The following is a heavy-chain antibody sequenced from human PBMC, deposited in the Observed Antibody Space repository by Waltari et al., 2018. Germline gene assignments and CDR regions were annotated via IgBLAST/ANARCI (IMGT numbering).Heavy chain of an antibody. CDR2: IYYSGST. J-gene: IGHJ5*02. Sequence: QVQLQESGPGLVKPSETLSLTCTVSGGSISSYYWSWIRQPPGKGLGWIGYIYYSGSTNYNPSLKSRVTISVDTSKNQFSLKLSSVTAADTAVYYCARLTGFGELYWFDPWGQGTLVTVSS. CDR1: GGSISSYY. CDR3: ARLTGFGELYWFDP. V-gene: IGHV4-59*01. D-gene: IGHD3-10*01.